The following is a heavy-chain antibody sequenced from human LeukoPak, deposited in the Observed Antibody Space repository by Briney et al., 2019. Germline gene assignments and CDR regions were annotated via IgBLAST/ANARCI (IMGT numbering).Heavy chain of an antibody. CDR3: AIESLSSIDY. V-gene: IGHV1-24*01. D-gene: IGHD6-19*01. J-gene: IGHJ4*02. CDR2: FDPEDGET. CDR1: GYTLTELS. Sequence: ASVKVSCKVSGYTLTELSMHWVRQAPGKGLEWMGGFDPEDGETIYAQKFQGRVTITADESTSTAYMELSSLRSEDTAVYYCAIESLSSIDYWGQGTLVTVSS.